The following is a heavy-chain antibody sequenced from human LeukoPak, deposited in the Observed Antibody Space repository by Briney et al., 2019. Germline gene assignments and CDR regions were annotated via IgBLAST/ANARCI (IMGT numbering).Heavy chain of an antibody. CDR2: ISYDGNNK. CDR1: GFTFSNYG. V-gene: IGHV3-30*03. CDR3: ARDRGTQLWPGGNYFED. D-gene: IGHD5-18*01. Sequence: GGSLRPSCAASGFTFSNYGMHWVRQAPGKGPEWMVVISYDGNNKYYADSVKGRFTISRDNSKSTLYLQMNNLRVDDTAVYYCARDRGTQLWPGGNYFEDWGQGTLVTVSS. J-gene: IGHJ4*02.